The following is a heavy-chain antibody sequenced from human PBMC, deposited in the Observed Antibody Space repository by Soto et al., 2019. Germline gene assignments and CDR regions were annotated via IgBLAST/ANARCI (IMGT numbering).Heavy chain of an antibody. CDR3: ARGGTLGIFGVAIMVELDY. CDR2: ISPYNGDT. V-gene: IGHV1-18*04. CDR1: GYIFTDYY. Sequence: ASVKVSCKASGYIFTDYYMHWVRQAPGQELGWMGWISPYNGDTNYAQKLQGRVTMTTDTSTSTAYMELRSLRSDDTAVYYCARGGTLGIFGVAIMVELDYWGQGTLVTVSS. J-gene: IGHJ4*02. D-gene: IGHD3-3*01.